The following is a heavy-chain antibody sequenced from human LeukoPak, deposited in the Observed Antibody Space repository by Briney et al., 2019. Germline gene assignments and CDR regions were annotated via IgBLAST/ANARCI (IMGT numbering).Heavy chain of an antibody. D-gene: IGHD2-15*01. J-gene: IGHJ6*02. CDR2: TYYRSKWYN. CDR1: GDSVSSNSAA. V-gene: IGHV6-1*01. CDR3: ARGRYCSGGSCYSVPYYYHYGMDV. Sequence: SQTLSLTCAISGDSVSSNSAAWNWIRQSPSRGLEWLGRTYYRSKWYNDYAVSVKSRITINPDTSKNQFSLQLNSVTPEDTAVYYCARGRYCSGGSCYSVPYYYHYGMDVWGQGTTVTVSS.